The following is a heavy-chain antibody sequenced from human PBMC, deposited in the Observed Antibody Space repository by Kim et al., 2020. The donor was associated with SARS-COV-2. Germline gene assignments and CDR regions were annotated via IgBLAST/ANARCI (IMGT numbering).Heavy chain of an antibody. Sequence: GGSLRLSCAASGFTFSSYGMHWVRQAPGKGLEWVAVISYDGSNKYYADSVKGRFTISSDNSKNTLYLQMNSLRAEDTAVYYCAKQAYGSGRNGMDVWGQG. D-gene: IGHD3-10*01. CDR1: GFTFSSYG. J-gene: IGHJ6*02. CDR2: ISYDGSNK. CDR3: AKQAYGSGRNGMDV. V-gene: IGHV3-30*18.